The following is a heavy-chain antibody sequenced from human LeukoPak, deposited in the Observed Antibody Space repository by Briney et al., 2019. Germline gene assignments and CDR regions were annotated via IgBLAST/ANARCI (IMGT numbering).Heavy chain of an antibody. CDR1: GFSFSTSV. V-gene: IGHV3-21*06. CDR2: ISSDNSYI. CDR3: ARGPAAFDN. J-gene: IGHJ4*02. D-gene: IGHD2-2*01. Sequence: GGSLRLSCAASGFSFSTSVMNWVRQAPGKGLEWVSSISSDNSYIYYADSVRGRFTISRDNAKNSLHLQMSSLRVDDTAVYFCARGPAAFDNWGQGALVTVSS.